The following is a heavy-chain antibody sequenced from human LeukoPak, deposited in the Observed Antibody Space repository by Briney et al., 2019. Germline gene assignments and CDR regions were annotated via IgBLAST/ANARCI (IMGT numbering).Heavy chain of an antibody. CDR1: GYTFTSYA. V-gene: IGHV7-4-1*02. D-gene: IGHD3-22*01. CDR3: ARDHGPPEYYYDSSGYFDAFDI. Sequence: GASVTVSCTASGYTFTSYAMNWVRQAPGQGLEWMGWINTNTGNPTYAQGFTGRFVFSLDTSVSTAYLQISSLKAEDTAVYYCARDHGPPEYYYDSSGYFDAFDIWGQGTMVTVSS. CDR2: INTNTGNP. J-gene: IGHJ3*02.